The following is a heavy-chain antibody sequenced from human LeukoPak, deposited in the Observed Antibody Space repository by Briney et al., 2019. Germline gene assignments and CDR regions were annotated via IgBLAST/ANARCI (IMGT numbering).Heavy chain of an antibody. J-gene: IGHJ4*02. CDR3: ARYSSSWNYFDY. CDR2: INAGNGNT. V-gene: IGHV1-3*01. CDR1: GYTFTSYA. Sequence: ASVKVSCKASGYTFTSYAMHWVRQAPGQRLEWMGWINAGNGNTKYPQKFQGRVTITRDTSASTAYMELSSLRSEDTAVYYCARYSSSWNYFDYWGQGTLVTASS. D-gene: IGHD6-13*01.